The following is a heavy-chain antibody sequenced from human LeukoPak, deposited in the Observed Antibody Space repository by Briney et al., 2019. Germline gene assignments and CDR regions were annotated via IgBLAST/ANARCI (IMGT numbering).Heavy chain of an antibody. Sequence: SGALSVTCAVSGGSISSSSYYWGWIRQPPGKGLEWIGSIYYSGSTYYNPSLKSRVTISVDTSKNQFSLKLSSVTAADTAVYYCARSGPSYQPLLYLDWGQGTLVTVSP. CDR1: GGSISSSSYY. V-gene: IGHV4-39*07. CDR2: IYYSGST. D-gene: IGHD2-2*02. J-gene: IGHJ4*02. CDR3: ARSGPSYQPLLYLD.